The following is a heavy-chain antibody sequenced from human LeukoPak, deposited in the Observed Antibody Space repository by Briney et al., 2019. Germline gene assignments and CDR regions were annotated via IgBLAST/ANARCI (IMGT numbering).Heavy chain of an antibody. CDR1: GGSISSSNW. Sequence: SGTLSLTCAVSGGSISSSNWWSWVRQPPGKGLEWIGEIYHSGSTNYNPSLKSRVTIPVDKSKNQFSLKLSSVTAADTAVYYCARVRYCSGGSCPLFDYWGQGTLVTVSS. CDR2: IYHSGST. CDR3: ARVRYCSGGSCPLFDY. J-gene: IGHJ4*02. D-gene: IGHD2-15*01. V-gene: IGHV4-4*02.